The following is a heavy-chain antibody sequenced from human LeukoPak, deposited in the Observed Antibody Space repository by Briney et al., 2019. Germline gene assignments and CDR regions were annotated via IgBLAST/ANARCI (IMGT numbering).Heavy chain of an antibody. J-gene: IGHJ2*01. D-gene: IGHD3-10*01. Sequence: SETLSLTCTVSGGSISSYYWNWIRQPPGKGLEWIGDIYYRGSSNYNPSLKSRVTMSVDSSKNQFSLKLSSVTAADTAVYFCARVYYGRTYDYWYFDLWGRGTLVTVSS. CDR1: GGSISSYY. CDR3: ARVYYGRTYDYWYFDL. V-gene: IGHV4-59*01. CDR2: IYYRGSS.